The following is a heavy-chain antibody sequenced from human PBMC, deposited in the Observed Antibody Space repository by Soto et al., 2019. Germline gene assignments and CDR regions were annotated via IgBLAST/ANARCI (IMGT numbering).Heavy chain of an antibody. Sequence: GSLRLSCAASGFTFSYFAMTCVRQAPGMGLEWVSSVGSHISVGAGTTFYADSVKGRFTISRDNSKNTVFLHVNSLGAEDTAVYFCAQISSFRGDCSSYYSGQGT. CDR3: AQISSFRGDCSSYY. D-gene: IGHD2-21*02. J-gene: IGHJ4*02. V-gene: IGHV3-23*01. CDR2: VGSHISVGAGTT. CDR1: GFTFSYFA.